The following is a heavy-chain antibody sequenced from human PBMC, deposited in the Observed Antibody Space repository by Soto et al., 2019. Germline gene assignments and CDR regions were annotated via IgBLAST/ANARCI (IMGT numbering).Heavy chain of an antibody. CDR2: SRDKPQGYST. J-gene: IGHJ4*02. CDR1: GGTFGTYG. Sequence: SCKASGGTFGTYGISWVRQAPGKGLEWVGRSRDKPQGYSTAYAASVKGRFTTSRDESKNSAYLQMNSLKTEDTAVYYCVRATYFSDSSGYTRCLDYWGQGTLVTVSS. CDR3: VRATYFSDSSGYTRCLDY. V-gene: IGHV3-72*01. D-gene: IGHD3-22*01.